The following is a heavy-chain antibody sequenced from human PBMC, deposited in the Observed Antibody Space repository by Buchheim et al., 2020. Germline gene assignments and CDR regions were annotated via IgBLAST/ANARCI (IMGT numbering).Heavy chain of an antibody. CDR2: INHSGST. D-gene: IGHD6-6*01. V-gene: IGHV4-34*01. J-gene: IGHJ4*02. Sequence: QVQLQQWGAGLLKPSETLSLTCAVYGGSFSGYYWSWIRQPPGKGLEWIGEINHSGSTNYNPSLKSRVTISVDTSKNQFSLKLRSVTAADTAVDYCARAERDEQLVPRFDYWGQGTL. CDR3: ARAERDEQLVPRFDY. CDR1: GGSFSGYY.